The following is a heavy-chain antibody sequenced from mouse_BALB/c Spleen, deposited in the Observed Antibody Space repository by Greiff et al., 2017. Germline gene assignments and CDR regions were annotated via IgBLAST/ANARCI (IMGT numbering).Heavy chain of an antibody. V-gene: IGHV3-2*02. CDR2: ISYSGST. CDR1: GYSITSDYA. J-gene: IGHJ4*01. CDR3: AIFSGAMDY. Sequence: EVKLMESGPGLVKPSQSLSLTCTVTGYSITSDYAWNWIRQFPGNKLEWMGYISYSGSTSYNPSLKSRISITRDTSKNQFFLQLNSVTTEDTATYYCAIFSGAMDYWGQGTSVTVSS.